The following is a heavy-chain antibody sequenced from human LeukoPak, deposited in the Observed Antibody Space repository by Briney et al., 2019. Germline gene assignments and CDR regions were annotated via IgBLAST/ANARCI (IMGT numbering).Heavy chain of an antibody. Sequence: GGSLRLSCAASGFTFSNYAMHWVRQAPGKGLEWVTFIRYDGSNKHYAESVKGRFTISRDNSKNTLYLQMSSLRAEDTAVYYCAKAIHSSSSGVVDYWGQGTLVTVSS. V-gene: IGHV3-30*02. CDR3: AKAIHSSSSGVVDY. CDR1: GFTFSNYA. D-gene: IGHD6-6*01. CDR2: IRYDGSNK. J-gene: IGHJ4*02.